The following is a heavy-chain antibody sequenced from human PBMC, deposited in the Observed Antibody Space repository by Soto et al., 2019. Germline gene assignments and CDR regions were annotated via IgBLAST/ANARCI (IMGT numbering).Heavy chain of an antibody. J-gene: IGHJ6*02. Sequence: PSETLSLTCTVSGGSISSYYWSWIRQPPGKGLEWIGYIYYSGSTNYNPSLKSRVTISVDTSKNQLSLKLSSVTAADTAVYYCARRVKGSGSYYRDYYYYGMDVWGQGTTVTVSS. V-gene: IGHV4-59*01. CDR1: GGSISSYY. D-gene: IGHD3-10*01. CDR3: ARRVKGSGSYYRDYYYYGMDV. CDR2: IYYSGST.